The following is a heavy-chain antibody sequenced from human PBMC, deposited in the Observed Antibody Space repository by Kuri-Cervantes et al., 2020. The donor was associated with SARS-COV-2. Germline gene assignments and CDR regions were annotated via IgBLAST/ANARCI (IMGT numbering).Heavy chain of an antibody. CDR3: ARDRVVPAGYYYGMDV. D-gene: IGHD2-2*01. V-gene: IGHV1-8*01. CDR1: GYTFTSYD. J-gene: IGHJ6*02. Sequence: ASVKVSCKASGYTFTSYDINWVRQATGQGLEWMGWMNPNSGNTGYAQKFQGRVTMTRNTSISTAYMELSSLRSDDTAVYYCARDRVVPAGYYYGMDVWGQGTTVTVSS. CDR2: MNPNSGNT.